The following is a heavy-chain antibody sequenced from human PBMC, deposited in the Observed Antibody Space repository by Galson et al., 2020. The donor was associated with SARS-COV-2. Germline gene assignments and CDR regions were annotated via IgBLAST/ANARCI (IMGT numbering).Heavy chain of an antibody. V-gene: IGHV3-48*02. CDR2: VSSSGDTI. CDR1: GFSLSSYS. Sequence: GGSLRLSCAASGFSLSSYSMNWVRQAPGKGLEWVSYVSSSGDTIYYADSVKGRSTISRDTAKNSLFLQMNSVTDGDTAVYYCARSRHSSSSLDYYYYGMDVWGQGTTVTVSS. CDR3: ARSRHSSSSLDYYYYGMDV. D-gene: IGHD6-6*01. J-gene: IGHJ6*02.